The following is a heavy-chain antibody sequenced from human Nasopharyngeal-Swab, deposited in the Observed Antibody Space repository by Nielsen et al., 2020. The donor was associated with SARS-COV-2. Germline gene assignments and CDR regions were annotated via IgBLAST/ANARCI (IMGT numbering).Heavy chain of an antibody. J-gene: IGHJ4*02. D-gene: IGHD6-13*01. CDR3: ARHRYSSSWSWYFDY. CDR2: IYYSGST. Sequence: ESLKISCTVSGGSISSSSYYWGWIRQPPGKGLEWIGSIYYSGSTYYNPSLKSRVTISVDTSKNQFSLKLCSVTAADTAVYYCARHRYSSSWSWYFDYWGQGTLVTVSS. CDR1: GGSISSSSYY. V-gene: IGHV4-39*01.